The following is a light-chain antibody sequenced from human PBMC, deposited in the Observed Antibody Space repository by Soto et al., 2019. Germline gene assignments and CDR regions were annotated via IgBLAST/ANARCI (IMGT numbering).Light chain of an antibody. CDR3: QSSDSSDVV. CDR2: EDN. Sequence: NFMLTQPHSVSESPGKTVTISCTRSSGSIASNYVQWYQQRPGSAPTTVIYEDNQRPSGVPDRFSGSIDSSSNSASLTISGLKKEDEADYYCQSSDSSDVVFGGGTKLTVL. J-gene: IGLJ2*01. CDR1: SGSIASNY. V-gene: IGLV6-57*03.